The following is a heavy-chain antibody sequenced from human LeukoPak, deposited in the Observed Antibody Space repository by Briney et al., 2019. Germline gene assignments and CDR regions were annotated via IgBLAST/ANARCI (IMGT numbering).Heavy chain of an antibody. V-gene: IGHV3-48*01. Sequence: PGGSLRLSCEASGFTFSSYSMIWVPQAPGKGVEWISYISTSTTTIYSANSVKRRFTISRDNAKKSLYLQMNSLRAEDTAVYYCARANSDSSGYYNPCDAFDIWGQGTMVTVSS. D-gene: IGHD3-22*01. CDR2: ISTSTTTI. J-gene: IGHJ3*02. CDR3: ARANSDSSGYYNPCDAFDI. CDR1: GFTFSSYS.